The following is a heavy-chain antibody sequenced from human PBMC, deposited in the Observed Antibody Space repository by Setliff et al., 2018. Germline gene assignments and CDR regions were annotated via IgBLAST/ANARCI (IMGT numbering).Heavy chain of an antibody. V-gene: IGHV3-21*01. CDR1: GFTFSSYS. D-gene: IGHD6-13*01. Sequence: GGSLRLSCAASGFTFSSYSMNWVRQAPGKGLEWVSSISSSSSYIYYADSVKGRFTISRDNAKNSLYLQMNSLIAEDTAVYYCARVLVAAAALDYWGQGTLVTVSS. J-gene: IGHJ4*02. CDR2: ISSSSSYI. CDR3: ARVLVAAAALDY.